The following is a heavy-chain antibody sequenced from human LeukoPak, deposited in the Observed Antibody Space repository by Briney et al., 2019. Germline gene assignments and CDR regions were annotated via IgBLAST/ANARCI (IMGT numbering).Heavy chain of an antibody. Sequence: GGSLRLSCAASGFTFGSYAMSWVRQAPGKGLEWVSTISGSGSSTYYADSVEGRFTTSRDNSKNTLYLQMNSLRAEDTAVYYCAKDPTRFASYLDNWGQGTLVTVSS. CDR3: AKDPTRFASYLDN. CDR1: GFTFGSYA. J-gene: IGHJ4*02. D-gene: IGHD1-1*01. V-gene: IGHV3-23*01. CDR2: ISGSGSST.